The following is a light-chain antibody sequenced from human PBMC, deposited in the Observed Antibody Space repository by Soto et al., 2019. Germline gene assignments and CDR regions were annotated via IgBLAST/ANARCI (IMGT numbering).Light chain of an antibody. CDR3: QQYGSPPLP. CDR1: QSVSSSY. CDR2: GAS. V-gene: IGKV3-20*01. Sequence: EVVLTQSPGTLSLSPGERATLSCRASQSVSSSYLARYQQKPGQAPRLLIYGASSRATGIPDRFSGSGSGTGFTLPISRLAPEDFPVYYCQQYGSPPLPLGGGTKVEIK. J-gene: IGKJ4*01.